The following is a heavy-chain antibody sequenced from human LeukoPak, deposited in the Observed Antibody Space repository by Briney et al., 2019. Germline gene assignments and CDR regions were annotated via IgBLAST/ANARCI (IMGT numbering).Heavy chain of an antibody. Sequence: SETLSLTCSVSSGSISSSYWTWIRQPPGKGLEWIGHFSHSGSTNYNPPLNSRVTISVDTSKNQFSLNLRSVTAADTAVYYCAEKDGTLWGQGLLVTVAS. CDR3: AEKDGTL. CDR1: SGSISSSY. J-gene: IGHJ4*02. V-gene: IGHV4-59*01. CDR2: FSHSGST. D-gene: IGHD1/OR15-1a*01.